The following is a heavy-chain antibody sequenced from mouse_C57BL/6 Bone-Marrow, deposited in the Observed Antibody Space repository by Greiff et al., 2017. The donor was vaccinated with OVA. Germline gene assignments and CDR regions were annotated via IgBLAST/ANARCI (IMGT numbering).Heavy chain of an antibody. J-gene: IGHJ2*01. CDR3: ARELRFYYFDY. Sequence: EVKLVESGPGMVKPSQSLSLTCTVTGYSITSGYDWHWIRHFPGNKLEWMGYIRYSGSTNYNPSLKSRISITHDTSKNHFFLKLNSVTTEDTATYYCARELRFYYFDYWGQGTTLTVSS. CDR1: GYSITSGYD. D-gene: IGHD1-1*01. V-gene: IGHV3-1*01. CDR2: IRYSGST.